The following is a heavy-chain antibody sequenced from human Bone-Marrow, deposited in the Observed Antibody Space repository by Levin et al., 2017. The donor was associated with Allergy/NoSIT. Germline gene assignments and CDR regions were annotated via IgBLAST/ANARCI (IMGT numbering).Heavy chain of an antibody. J-gene: IGHJ5*02. Sequence: SGPTLVKPTQTLTLTCTFSGFSLSTSGVGWIRQPPGKALEWLAVIYWDVDKRYSPSLKSRLTITKDTSKNQVVLTMTNMDPLDTATYYCAHRDKYCTGGSCHNWFDPWGQGTLVTVSS. D-gene: IGHD2-15*01. CDR1: GFSLSTSGV. CDR3: AHRDKYCTGGSCHNWFDP. CDR2: IYWDVDK. V-gene: IGHV2-5*02.